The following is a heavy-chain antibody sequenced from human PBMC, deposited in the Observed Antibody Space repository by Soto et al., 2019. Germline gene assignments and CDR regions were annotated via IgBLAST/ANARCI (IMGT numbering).Heavy chain of an antibody. Sequence: GGSLRLSRAASGFTFSSYAMHWVRQAPGKGLEWVAVISYDGSNKYYADSVKGRFTISRDNSKNTLYLQMNSLRAEDTAVYYCARDPMIVVVITSSYFDYWGQGTLVTVSS. CDR3: ARDPMIVVVITSSYFDY. V-gene: IGHV3-30-3*01. CDR1: GFTFSSYA. CDR2: ISYDGSNK. J-gene: IGHJ4*02. D-gene: IGHD3-22*01.